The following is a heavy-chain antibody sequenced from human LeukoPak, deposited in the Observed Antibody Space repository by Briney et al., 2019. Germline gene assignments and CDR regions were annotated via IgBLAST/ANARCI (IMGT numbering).Heavy chain of an antibody. CDR3: ARGNYYDSSGYYGGAIYYYYYGMDV. J-gene: IGHJ6*02. D-gene: IGHD3-22*01. Sequence: SETLSLTCAVHGGSFSGYYWSWIRQPPGKGLEWIGEINHSGSTNYNPFLKSRVTISVDTSKNQFSLKLSSVTAADTAVYYCARGNYYDSSGYYGGAIYYYYYGMDVWGQGTTVTVSS. CDR1: GGSFSGYY. CDR2: INHSGST. V-gene: IGHV4-34*01.